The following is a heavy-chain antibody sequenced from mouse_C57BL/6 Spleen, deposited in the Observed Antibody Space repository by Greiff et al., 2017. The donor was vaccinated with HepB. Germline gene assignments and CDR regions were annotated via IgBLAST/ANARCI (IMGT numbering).Heavy chain of an antibody. CDR2: INPGSGGT. V-gene: IGHV1-54*01. D-gene: IGHD1-1*01. J-gene: IGHJ2*01. CDR1: GYAFTNYL. CDR3: TRTWITTVVAYYFDY. Sequence: QVQLQQSGAELVRPGTSVKVSCKASGYAFTNYLIEWVKQRPGQGLEWIGVINPGSGGTNYNEKFKGKATLTADKSSSTAYMQLSSLTSEDSAVYFCTRTWITTVVAYYFDYWGQGTTLTVSS.